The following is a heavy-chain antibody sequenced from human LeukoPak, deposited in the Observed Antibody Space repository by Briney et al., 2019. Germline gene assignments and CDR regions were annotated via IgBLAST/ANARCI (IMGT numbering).Heavy chain of an antibody. CDR1: GDSLNTYY. V-gene: IGHV4-59*01. CDR2: VASSGTS. Sequence: PSETLSLTCTVSGDSLNTYYWTWIRQTPGKELEWIGFVASSGTSNYNPSLKSRVSISIVTSKNQFSLALTSVTPADTAVYYCARVVRGVVTSNWFDPWGQGTLVSVSS. D-gene: IGHD2-21*02. J-gene: IGHJ5*02. CDR3: ARVVRGVVTSNWFDP.